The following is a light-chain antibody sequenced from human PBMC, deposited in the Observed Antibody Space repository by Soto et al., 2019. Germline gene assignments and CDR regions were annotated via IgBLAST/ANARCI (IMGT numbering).Light chain of an antibody. J-gene: IGLJ1*01. CDR2: EGS. Sequence: QSALTQPASVSGSPGQSITISCTGTSSDVGNYNLVSWYQQHPGKAPKLMIYEGSKRPSGVSNRFSASKSGNTASLTISGLQAEDEADYYCCSYAGISTFYVFGTGTKVTVL. CDR1: SSDVGNYNL. V-gene: IGLV2-23*01. CDR3: CSYAGISTFYV.